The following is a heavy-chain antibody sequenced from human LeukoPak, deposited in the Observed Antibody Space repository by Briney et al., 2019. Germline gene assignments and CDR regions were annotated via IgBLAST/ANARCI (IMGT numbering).Heavy chain of an antibody. CDR2: IIPIFGTA. J-gene: IGHJ5*02. D-gene: IGHD4-11*01. CDR1: GGTFISYA. CDR3: ARSAYSNYAWFDP. Sequence: ASVKVSCKASGGTFISYAISWVRQAPGQGLEWMGGIIPIFGTANYAQKFQGRVTITADESTSTAYMELSSLRSEDTAVYYCARSAYSNYAWFDPWGQGTLVTVSS. V-gene: IGHV1-69*13.